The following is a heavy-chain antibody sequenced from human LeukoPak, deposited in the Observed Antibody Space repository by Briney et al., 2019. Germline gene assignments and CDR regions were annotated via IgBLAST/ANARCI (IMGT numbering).Heavy chain of an antibody. J-gene: IGHJ4*02. CDR1: GGSFSGYY. CDR3: ARGPVVDYFDGSGYYYFDS. D-gene: IGHD3-22*01. V-gene: IGHV4-34*01. Sequence: PSETLSLTCAVFGGSFSGYYWTCIRQPPGKGLEWIGEINHSGSTNYNPSLKSRVTISVDTSKHQFSLRLNSVTAADTAVYYCARGPVVDYFDGSGYYYFDSWGQGTPVTVSS. CDR2: INHSGST.